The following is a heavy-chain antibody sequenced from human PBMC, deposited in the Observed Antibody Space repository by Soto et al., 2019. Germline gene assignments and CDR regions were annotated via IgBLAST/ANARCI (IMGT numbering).Heavy chain of an antibody. D-gene: IGHD7-27*01. CDR2: INADNGNT. CDR1: GYTITSYA. CDR3: ARDWGNYYYGMDV. J-gene: IGHJ6*02. V-gene: IGHV1-3*01. Sequence: ASVKVSCKASGYTITSYAIHWVRQAPGQRLEWMGWINADNGNTKYSQKFQGRVTITRDTSASTAHMEVSSLRSEDTAVYYCARDWGNYYYGMDVWGQGTTVTVS.